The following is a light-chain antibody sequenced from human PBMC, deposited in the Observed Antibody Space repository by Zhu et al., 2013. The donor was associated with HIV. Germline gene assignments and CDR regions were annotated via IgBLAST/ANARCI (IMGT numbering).Light chain of an antibody. Sequence: EIVLTQSPDTLSLSPGERATLSCRASQSVGSYLAWYQQKPGQAPRLLIYDASNRATGIPARFSGSGSGTDFTLTISSLEPEDFAVYYCQLRTNWPPLFSFGPGTKVDIK. V-gene: IGKV3-11*01. J-gene: IGKJ3*01. CDR1: QSVGSY. CDR2: DAS. CDR3: QLRTNWPPLFS.